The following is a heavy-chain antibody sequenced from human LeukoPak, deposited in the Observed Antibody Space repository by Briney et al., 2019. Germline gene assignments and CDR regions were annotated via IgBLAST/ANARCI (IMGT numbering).Heavy chain of an antibody. CDR2: TYYRSKWYN. CDR1: GDSVSSNSAA. D-gene: IGHD3-22*01. Sequence: SQTLSLTCAISGDSVSSNSAAWNWIRQSPSRGLEWLGRTYYRSKWYNDYAASVKSRITINPDTSKNQFSLQLNSVTPEDTAVYYCARGPYYYDSSGYPHWYFDLWGRGTLVTVSS. V-gene: IGHV6-1*01. CDR3: ARGPYYYDSSGYPHWYFDL. J-gene: IGHJ2*01.